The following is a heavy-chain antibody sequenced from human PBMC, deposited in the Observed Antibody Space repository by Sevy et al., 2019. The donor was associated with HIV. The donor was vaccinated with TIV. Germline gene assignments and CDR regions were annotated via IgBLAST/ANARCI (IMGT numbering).Heavy chain of an antibody. CDR1: GFXVSTHA. J-gene: IGHJ4*02. D-gene: IGHD3-22*01. CDR3: TXDAGYXXGXXXXXX. Sequence: GGSLRLSCAASGFXVSTHAMHWVRQAPGKGLEWVALISYDGSSKYYADSVKGRLTISRDNSKNTLYLQMSSRRPDDTAVYYCTXDAGYXXGXXXXXXXGQGTLVTVSS. V-gene: IGHV3-30-3*01. CDR2: ISYDGSSK.